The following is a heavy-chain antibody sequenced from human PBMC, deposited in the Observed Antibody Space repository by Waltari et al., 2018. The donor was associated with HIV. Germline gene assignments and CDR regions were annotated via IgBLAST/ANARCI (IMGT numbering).Heavy chain of an antibody. CDR2: ISYDGSNK. J-gene: IGHJ3*02. CDR3: ARDRDSGYPCVPVVDREEAFDI. V-gene: IGHV3-30*01. D-gene: IGHD5-12*01. CDR1: GFTFSPYA. Sequence: QVQLVESGGGVVQPGRSLRLSCAASGFTFSPYAIHWVGKGLEWVAVISYDGSNKYYADSVKGRFTISRDNSKNTLYLQMNSLRAEDTAVYSCARDRDSGYPCVPVVDREEAFDIWGQGTMVTVSS.